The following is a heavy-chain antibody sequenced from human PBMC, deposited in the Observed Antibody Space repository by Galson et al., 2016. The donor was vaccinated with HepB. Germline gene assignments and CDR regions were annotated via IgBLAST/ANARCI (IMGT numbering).Heavy chain of an antibody. D-gene: IGHD6-6*01. CDR2: IYYTGST. J-gene: IGHJ5*02. Sequence: TLSLTCTVSDGSISSGGYYWNWIRQRPGMGLEWIGYIYYTGSTYYNPSLKSRVTLSVDTSQHQFSLRLSPVTDADTAIYYCALSIAARGGLDPWGQGTLVTVSS. CDR1: DGSISSGGYY. V-gene: IGHV4-31*03. CDR3: ALSIAARGGLDP.